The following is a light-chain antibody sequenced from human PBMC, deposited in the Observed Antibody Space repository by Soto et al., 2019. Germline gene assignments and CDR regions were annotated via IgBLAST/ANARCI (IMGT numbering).Light chain of an antibody. CDR1: SSNIGSHT. J-gene: IGLJ3*02. CDR2: SNN. CDR3: QSYDNSLSGAWV. V-gene: IGLV1-44*01. Sequence: QPVLTQPPSASGTPGQRITISCSGSSSNIGSHTVNWHQQVPGTAPKLLIYSNNERPSGVPDRFSGSKSGTSASLAISGLQSGDEADYYCQSYDNSLSGAWVFGGGTQLTVL.